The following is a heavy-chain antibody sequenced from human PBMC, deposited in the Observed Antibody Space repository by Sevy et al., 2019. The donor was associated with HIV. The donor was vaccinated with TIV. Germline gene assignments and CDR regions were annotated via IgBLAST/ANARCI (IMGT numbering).Heavy chain of an antibody. Sequence: GGSLRLSCAASRFTFSTYGMHWVRQAPGKGLEWVAFILFDGTIKYYSDSVKGRLTISRDNSKNTLYLQMNSLRAEDTAVYFCAKVLHIVVVPAAIDYYYGMDVWGHGTTVTVSS. CDR3: AKVLHIVVVPAAIDYYYGMDV. J-gene: IGHJ6*02. CDR2: ILFDGTIK. V-gene: IGHV3-30*02. D-gene: IGHD2-2*01. CDR1: RFTFSTYG.